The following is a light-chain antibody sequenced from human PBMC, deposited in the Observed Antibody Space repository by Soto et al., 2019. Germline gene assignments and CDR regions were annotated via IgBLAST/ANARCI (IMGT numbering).Light chain of an antibody. V-gene: IGLV2-8*01. CDR3: SSYAGSNNYV. Sequence: QSALTQPPSASGSPGQSVTISCIGTSSDVGGYNYVSWYQQHPGKAPKVMIYEVSKRPSGVPDRFSGSKSGNTASLTVSGLQAEDEADYYCSSYAGSNNYVFGTGTKGTVL. CDR2: EVS. J-gene: IGLJ1*01. CDR1: SSDVGGYNY.